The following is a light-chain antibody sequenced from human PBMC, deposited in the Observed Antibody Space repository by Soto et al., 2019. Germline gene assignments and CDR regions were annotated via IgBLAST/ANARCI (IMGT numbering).Light chain of an antibody. J-gene: IGLJ3*02. CDR2: EVT. Sequence: QSALTQPPSASGSPGQSVTISCTGTSSDVGGYNYVSWYQQYPGRAPKLMIYEVTNRPSGVPDRFSGSKAGNTASLAVSGLQGVDEADDYCCSCAACNSGDFVFGGGTKLTVL. V-gene: IGLV2-8*01. CDR3: CSCAACNSGDFV. CDR1: SSDVGGYNY.